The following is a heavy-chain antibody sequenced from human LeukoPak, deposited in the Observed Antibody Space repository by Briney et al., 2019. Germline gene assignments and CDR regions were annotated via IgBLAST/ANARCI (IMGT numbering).Heavy chain of an antibody. CDR1: GFTVSSNY. Sequence: GGSLRLSCAASGFTVSSNYMNWVRQAPGKGLEWVSSISSSSSSYIYYADSVKGRFTISRDNAKNSLYLQMNSLRAEDTAVYYCAREPRGSSSWRTFDHWGQGTLVTVSS. D-gene: IGHD6-13*01. CDR3: AREPRGSSSWRTFDH. V-gene: IGHV3-21*01. CDR2: ISSSSSSYI. J-gene: IGHJ4*02.